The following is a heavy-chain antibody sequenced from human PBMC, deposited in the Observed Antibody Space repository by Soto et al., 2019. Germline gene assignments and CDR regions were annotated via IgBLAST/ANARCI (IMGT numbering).Heavy chain of an antibody. J-gene: IGHJ6*02. D-gene: IGHD2-8*02. CDR3: AKATQYWLILGCGVDV. CDR1: GFTFHNYA. Sequence: EVQLLDSGGDLIQPGGSLRLSCVASGFTFHNYAMTWVRQAPGKGLEWVSSISQSGGDEYYADSVRGRFTISSDNSKDTLYLQMNSLRAEETAVYYCAKATQYWLILGCGVDVWGQGTTVTVSS. CDR2: ISQSGGDE. V-gene: IGHV3-23*01.